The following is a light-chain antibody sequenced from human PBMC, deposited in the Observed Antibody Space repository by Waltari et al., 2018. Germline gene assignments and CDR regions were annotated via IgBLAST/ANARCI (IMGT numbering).Light chain of an antibody. CDR2: GVN. V-gene: IGLV1-40*01. J-gene: IGLJ2*01. CDR1: SSNIGAGSD. Sequence: QSVLTQPPSVSGAPGQRVAISCTGPSSNIGAGSDVHWYQQLPGKSPNLLIYGVNTRPLGVPDRFSGSQSGTSASLAITGLQAEDEADYYCQSYDTSLTVVFGGGTKLTVL. CDR3: QSYDTSLTVV.